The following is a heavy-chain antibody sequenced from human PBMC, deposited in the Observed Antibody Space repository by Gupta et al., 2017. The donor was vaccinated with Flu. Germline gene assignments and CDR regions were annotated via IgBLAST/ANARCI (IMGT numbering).Heavy chain of an antibody. CDR3: ARDGRAAADYPIGYYYYGMDV. CDR1: GFTFSDYY. D-gene: IGHD6-13*01. Sequence: QVQLVESGGGLVKPGGSLRLSCAASGFTFSDYYMSWIRQAPGKGLEWVTYISSSSSYTNYADSVKGRFTISRDNAKNALYLQMNSLRAEDTAVYYCARDGRAAADYPIGYYYYGMDVWGQGTTVTVSS. J-gene: IGHJ6*02. V-gene: IGHV3-11*05. CDR2: ISSSSSYT.